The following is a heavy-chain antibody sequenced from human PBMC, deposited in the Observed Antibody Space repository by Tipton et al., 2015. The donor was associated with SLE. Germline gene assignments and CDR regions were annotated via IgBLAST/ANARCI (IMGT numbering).Heavy chain of an antibody. CDR1: GGSISSHY. CDR2: ISGSGGST. CDR3: AKDPAGWELLS. D-gene: IGHD1-26*01. Sequence: LSLTCTVSGGSISSHYWSWIRQPPGKGLEWVSAISGSGGSTYYADSVKGRFTISRDNSKNTLYLQMNSLRAEDTAVYYCAKDPAGWELLSWGQGTLVTVSS. V-gene: IGHV3-23*01. J-gene: IGHJ5*02.